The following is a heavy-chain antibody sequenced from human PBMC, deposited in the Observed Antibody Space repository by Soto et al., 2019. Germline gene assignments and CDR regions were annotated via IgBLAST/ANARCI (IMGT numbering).Heavy chain of an antibody. CDR3: ARVGWKHPDSRSSA. CDR2: INPSGGST. CDR1: GYTFTSYY. Sequence: ASVKVSCKASGYTFTSYYMHWVRQAPGQGLEWMGIINPSGGSTSYAQKFQGRVTMTRDTSISTAYMELSRLRSDDTAVYYCARVGWKHPDSRSSAWGQGTLVTVSS. V-gene: IGHV1-46*01. D-gene: IGHD6-6*01. J-gene: IGHJ4*02.